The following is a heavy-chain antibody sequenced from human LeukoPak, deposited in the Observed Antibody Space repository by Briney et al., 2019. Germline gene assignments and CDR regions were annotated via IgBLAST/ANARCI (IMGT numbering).Heavy chain of an antibody. Sequence: ASVKVSCKASGYTFTGYYMHWVRQAPGQGLEWMGWINPNSGGTNYAQKFQGRVTMTRDTSISTAYMELSRLRSDDTAVYYCARDDVTIFGDAFDIWGQGTMVTVSS. V-gene: IGHV1-2*02. CDR3: ARDDVTIFGDAFDI. J-gene: IGHJ3*02. D-gene: IGHD3-3*01. CDR2: INPNSGGT. CDR1: GYTFTGYY.